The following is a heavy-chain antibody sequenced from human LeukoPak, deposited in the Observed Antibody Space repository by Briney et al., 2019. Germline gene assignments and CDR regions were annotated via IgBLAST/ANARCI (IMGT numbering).Heavy chain of an antibody. V-gene: IGHV4-59*08. D-gene: IGHD6-6*01. CDR1: GFTFSSYA. CDR3: ANSNSSSDY. Sequence: GSLRLSCAASGFTFSSYAMSWIRQPPGKGLEWIGYIYYSGSTNYNPSLKSRVTISVDTSKNQFSLKLSSVTAADTAVYYCANSNSSSDYWGQGTLVTVSS. J-gene: IGHJ4*02. CDR2: IYYSGST.